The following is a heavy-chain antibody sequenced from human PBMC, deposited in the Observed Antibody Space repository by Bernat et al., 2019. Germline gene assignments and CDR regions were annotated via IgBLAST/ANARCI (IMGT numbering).Heavy chain of an antibody. D-gene: IGHD1-26*01. J-gene: IGHJ4*02. Sequence: EVQLVESGGGLVQPGGSLRLSCAASGFTFSIYWMSWVRQAPGKGLEWVANIKEDGSEKDYVDSVKGRFTISRDNAKNSLYLQMNSLRVEDTAVYYCATASGSPGNDWGQGTLVTVSS. CDR3: ATASGSPGND. CDR2: IKEDGSEK. V-gene: IGHV3-7*03. CDR1: GFTFSIYW.